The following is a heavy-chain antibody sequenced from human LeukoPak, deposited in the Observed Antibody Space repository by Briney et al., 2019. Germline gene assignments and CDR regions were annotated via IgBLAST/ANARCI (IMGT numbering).Heavy chain of an antibody. CDR3: ARETYYYDSSGSDAFDI. CDR2: IYYSGST. D-gene: IGHD3-22*01. Sequence: SETLSLTCAVYGGSFSGYYWSWIRQPPGKGLEWIGYIYYSGSTNYNPSLKSRVTISVDTSKNQFSLKLSSVTAADTAVYYCARETYYYDSSGSDAFDIWGQGTMVTVSS. J-gene: IGHJ3*02. CDR1: GGSFSGYY. V-gene: IGHV4-59*01.